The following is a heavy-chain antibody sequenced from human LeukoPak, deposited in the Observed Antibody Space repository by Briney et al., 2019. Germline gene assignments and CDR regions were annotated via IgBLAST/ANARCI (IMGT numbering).Heavy chain of an antibody. D-gene: IGHD6-19*01. CDR1: GYTFIGYY. J-gene: IGHJ4*02. Sequence: ASVKVSCKASGYTFIGYYIHWVRQAPGQGLEWMGWINPDSGGTNYAQKFQGRVTVTRDTSISTAYMELSRLRSDDTAVYYCARDLGGVAVAAHFDYWGQGTLVPVSS. CDR2: INPDSGGT. V-gene: IGHV1-2*02. CDR3: ARDLGGVAVAAHFDY.